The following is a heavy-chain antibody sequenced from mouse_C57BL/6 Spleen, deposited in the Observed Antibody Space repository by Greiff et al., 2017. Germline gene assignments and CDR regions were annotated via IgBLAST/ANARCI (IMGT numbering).Heavy chain of an antibody. CDR1: GYTFTSYW. Sequence: QVQLQQPGAELVKPGASVKLSCKASGYTFTSYWMHWVKQRPGRGLEWIGRIVPNSGGTKYNEKFKSKATLTVDKPSSTAYMQLSSLTSEDSAVYYCARWTTVVAPHWYFDVWGTGTTVTVSS. D-gene: IGHD1-1*01. V-gene: IGHV1-72*01. J-gene: IGHJ1*03. CDR3: ARWTTVVAPHWYFDV. CDR2: IVPNSGGT.